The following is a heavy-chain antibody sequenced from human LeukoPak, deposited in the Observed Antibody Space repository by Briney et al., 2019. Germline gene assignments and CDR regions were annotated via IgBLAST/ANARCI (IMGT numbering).Heavy chain of an antibody. Sequence: SGTLSLTCAVSGGSISSRNWWSWVRQPPGKGLEWIGEIHYSGSTNYNPSLKSRVTISLDKSKNQFSLKLSSVTAADTAVYYCAKIVGYGSEYYYYYMDVWSKRTTVTVSS. V-gene: IGHV4-4*02. CDR3: AKIVGYGSEYYYYYMDV. CDR1: GGSISSRNW. J-gene: IGHJ6*03. D-gene: IGHD3-10*01. CDR2: IHYSGST.